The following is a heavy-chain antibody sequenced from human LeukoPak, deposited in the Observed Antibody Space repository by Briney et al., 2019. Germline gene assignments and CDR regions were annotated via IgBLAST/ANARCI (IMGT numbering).Heavy chain of an antibody. J-gene: IGHJ4*02. V-gene: IGHV3-7*05. CDR3: AKALPGTLNGFDY. Sequence: QPGGSLRLSCAASGFTFSSYWMTWVRQAPGKGLEWVANIKQGGSERYYVDSVKGRFTISRDNAKNSLYLQMNSLRAEDTAVYYCAKALPGTLNGFDYWGQGTLVTVSS. D-gene: IGHD6-13*01. CDR1: GFTFSSYW. CDR2: IKQGGSER.